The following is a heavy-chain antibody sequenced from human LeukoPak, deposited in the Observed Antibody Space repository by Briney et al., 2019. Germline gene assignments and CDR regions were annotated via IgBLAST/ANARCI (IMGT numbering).Heavy chain of an antibody. CDR3: AREKYSSGWYDV. J-gene: IGHJ5*02. V-gene: IGHV1-2*02. CDR2: INPNSGGT. D-gene: IGHD6-19*01. CDR1: GYTFTAYA. Sequence: ASVKVSCKASGYTFTAYAMIWVRQAPGQGLEWMGWINPNSGGTNYAQKFQGRVTMTRDTSISTAYMELSRLRSDDTAVYYCAREKYSSGWYDVWGQGTLVTVSS.